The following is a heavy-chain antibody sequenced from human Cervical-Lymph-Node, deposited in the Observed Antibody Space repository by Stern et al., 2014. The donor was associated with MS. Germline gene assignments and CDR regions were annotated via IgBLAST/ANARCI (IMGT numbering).Heavy chain of an antibody. V-gene: IGHV1-69*06. CDR3: ARDQGDYGSGSEDSWFDP. J-gene: IGHJ5*02. D-gene: IGHD3-10*01. Sequence: DQLVESGDEVKKPGSSVKVSCKASRDTFSHYALSWVRQAPEHGLEWMGGIIPGLGTTSYAQKFQGRITISADTSTNTLYMELNSLRSEDTAVYFCARDQGDYGSGSEDSWFDPWGQGTLVTVSS. CDR2: IIPGLGTT. CDR1: RDTFSHYA.